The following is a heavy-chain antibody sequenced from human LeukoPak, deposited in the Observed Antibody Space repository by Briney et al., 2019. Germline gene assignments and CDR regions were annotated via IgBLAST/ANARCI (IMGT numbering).Heavy chain of an antibody. D-gene: IGHD3-10*01. V-gene: IGHV2-5*01. CDR1: GFSLSTSGVG. CDR2: IYWYDDK. J-gene: IGHJ4*02. Sequence: SGPTLVKPTQTLTLTCTFSGFSLSTSGVGVCWIRQPPGKALEWLALIYWYDDKRYSPSLKSRLTITKDTSKNQVVLTMTNMDPVDTATYYCAHRRITMVRGVIGFDYWGQGTLVTVSS. CDR3: AHRRITMVRGVIGFDY.